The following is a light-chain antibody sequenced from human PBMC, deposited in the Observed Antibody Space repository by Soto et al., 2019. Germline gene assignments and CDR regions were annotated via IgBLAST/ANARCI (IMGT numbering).Light chain of an antibody. Sequence: QPVLTQPRSVSGSPGQSVTISCTGTSSDFGCYNYVSWYQHHPGKAPKLMVYDVSERPSGVPDRFSGSKSGNTASLTISGLQAEDEADYYCCSYAGTFYVFGTGTKVTVL. CDR1: SSDFGCYNY. V-gene: IGLV2-11*01. CDR3: CSYAGTFYV. J-gene: IGLJ1*01. CDR2: DVS.